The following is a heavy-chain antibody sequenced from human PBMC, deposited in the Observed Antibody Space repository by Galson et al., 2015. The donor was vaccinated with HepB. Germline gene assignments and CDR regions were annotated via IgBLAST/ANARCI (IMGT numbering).Heavy chain of an antibody. CDR3: AKGAYRNILMSGGWFDP. J-gene: IGHJ5*02. CDR1: GFIFSDSG. V-gene: IGHV3-33*05. CDR2: ISSDGSNK. D-gene: IGHD3-10*02. Sequence: SLRLSCAVSGFIFSDSGMHWVRQGPGQGPQWVAAISSDGSNKLYADSVRGRFTVSRDNSNNTLFLQMNSLEPEDTAVYSCAKGAYRNILMSGGWFDPWGQGTLVIVSS.